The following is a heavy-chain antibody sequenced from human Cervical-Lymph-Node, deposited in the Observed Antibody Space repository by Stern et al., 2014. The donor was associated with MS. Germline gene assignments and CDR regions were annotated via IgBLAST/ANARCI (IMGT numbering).Heavy chain of an antibody. CDR3: ARLRRGMEV. CDR2: AIPLVTKT. Sequence: VQLVESGAEVKKPGSSVKVSCKASGGTFSNYAINWVRQAPGQGLEWMGGAIPLVTKTAYAQTVPGRLTINEDEFTGTAYMELSGLRSEDTAVYYCARLRRGMEVWGQGTTVTVSS. V-gene: IGHV1-69*01. J-gene: IGHJ6*02. CDR1: GGTFSNYA.